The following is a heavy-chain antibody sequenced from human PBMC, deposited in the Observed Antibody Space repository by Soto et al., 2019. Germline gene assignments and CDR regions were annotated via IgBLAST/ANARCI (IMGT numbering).Heavy chain of an antibody. J-gene: IGHJ6*02. D-gene: IGHD6-19*01. CDR1: GFTFSRYA. V-gene: IGHV3-30-3*01. Sequence: QVQLVESGGGVVQPGRSLRLSCAASGFTFSRYAMHWVRHAPGKGLEWVAVISYDGSNKYYADSVKGRFTISRDNSKNTLYLQMNSLRAEDTAVYYCARALRIAVATMVLGDYYGMDVWGQGTTVTVSS. CDR2: ISYDGSNK. CDR3: ARALRIAVATMVLGDYYGMDV.